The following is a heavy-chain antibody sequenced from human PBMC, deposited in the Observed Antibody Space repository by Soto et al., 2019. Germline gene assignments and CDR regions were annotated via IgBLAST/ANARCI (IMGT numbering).Heavy chain of an antibody. D-gene: IGHD5-18*01. V-gene: IGHV4-39*01. Sequence: KTSETLSLTCTVSGGSISSSSYYWGWIRQPPGKGLEWIGSIYYSGSTYYNPSLKSRVTISVDTSKNQFSLKLSSVTAADTAVYYCARANNVDTGWFDPWGQGTLVTVSS. CDR3: ARANNVDTGWFDP. CDR2: IYYSGST. J-gene: IGHJ5*02. CDR1: GGSISSSSYY.